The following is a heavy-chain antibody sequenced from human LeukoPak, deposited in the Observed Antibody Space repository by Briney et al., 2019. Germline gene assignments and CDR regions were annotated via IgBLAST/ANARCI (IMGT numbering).Heavy chain of an antibody. CDR3: AREGVDTALDY. Sequence: SVKASCKASGGTFSSYAISWVRQAPGRGREWMGGIIPIFGTANYAQKFQGRVTITTDESTSTAYMELSSLRSEDTAVYYCAREGVDTALDYWGQGTLVTVSS. CDR2: IIPIFGTA. V-gene: IGHV1-69*05. D-gene: IGHD5-18*01. CDR1: GGTFSSYA. J-gene: IGHJ4*02.